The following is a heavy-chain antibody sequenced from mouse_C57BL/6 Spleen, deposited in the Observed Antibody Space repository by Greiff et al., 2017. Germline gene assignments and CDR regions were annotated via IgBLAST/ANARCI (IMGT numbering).Heavy chain of an antibody. CDR1: GFTFSDYG. Sequence: EVKLMESGGGLVQPGGSLKLSCAASGFTFSDYGMHWVRQAPEKGLEWVAYISSGSSTIYSADTVKGRFTITRDNAKNTLFLQMTSLRAEDTAMYYCARRNCDYFDYWGQGTTLTVSS. V-gene: IGHV5-17*01. CDR2: ISSGSSTI. J-gene: IGHJ2*01. CDR3: ARRNCDYFDY. D-gene: IGHD4-1*01.